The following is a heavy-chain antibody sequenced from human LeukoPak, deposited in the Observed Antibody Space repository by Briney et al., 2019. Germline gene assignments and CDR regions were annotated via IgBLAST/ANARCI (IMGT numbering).Heavy chain of an antibody. CDR2: ISDSGGST. D-gene: IGHD3-10*01. CDR3: AKRGIVIRAVIIVGFHKEAYYFDY. J-gene: IGHJ4*02. V-gene: IGHV3-23*01. Sequence: PGGSPRLSCAVSGITLSNYGMSWVRQAPGKGLEWVAGISDSGGSTNYADSVKGRFTISRDNPKNTLYLQMNSLRAEDTAVYFCAKRGIVIRAVIIVGFHKEAYYFDYWGQGALVTVSS. CDR1: GITLSNYG.